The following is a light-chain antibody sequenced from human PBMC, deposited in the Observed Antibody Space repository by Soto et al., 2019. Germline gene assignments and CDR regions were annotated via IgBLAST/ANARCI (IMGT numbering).Light chain of an antibody. V-gene: IGKV1-39*01. CDR3: QQRYGAPPFS. CDR2: AAS. Sequence: DIQMTQSPSSLSASVGDRVTITCRASQSISSYLNWYQQKPGKAPKLLIYAASSLQSGVPSRFSGSGSGTDFTLTISSLQPEDCATYLWQQRYGAPPFSVGPGPKVDIK. J-gene: IGKJ3*01. CDR1: QSISSY.